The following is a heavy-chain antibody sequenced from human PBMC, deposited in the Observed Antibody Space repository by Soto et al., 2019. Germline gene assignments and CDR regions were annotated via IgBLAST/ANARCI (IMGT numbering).Heavy chain of an antibody. CDR3: ARGENYYDSSGYPPDAFDI. D-gene: IGHD3-22*01. CDR2: IWYDGSNK. Sequence: GGSLIPSCAASGFTFSSYGMHWVRQAPGKGLEWVAVIWYDGSNKYYADSVKGRFTISRDNSKNTLYLQMNSLRAEDTAVYYCARGENYYDSSGYPPDAFDIWGQGTMVTVSS. CDR1: GFTFSSYG. J-gene: IGHJ3*02. V-gene: IGHV3-33*01.